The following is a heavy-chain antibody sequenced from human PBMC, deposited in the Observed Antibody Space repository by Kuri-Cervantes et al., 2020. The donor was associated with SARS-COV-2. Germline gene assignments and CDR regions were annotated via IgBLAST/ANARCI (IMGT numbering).Heavy chain of an antibody. Sequence: GESLKISCKGSGYSFTKFWIGWVRQMPGRGLEWMGIIDPRDSDTKYSPSFEGQVTFSVDKSINTAYLQWSFLKPSDSAIYYCARLEVLVTAIPFDSWGQGTLVTVSS. J-gene: IGHJ4*02. CDR1: GYSFTKFW. V-gene: IGHV5-51*01. CDR3: ARLEVLVTAIPFDS. CDR2: IDPRDSDT. D-gene: IGHD2-21*02.